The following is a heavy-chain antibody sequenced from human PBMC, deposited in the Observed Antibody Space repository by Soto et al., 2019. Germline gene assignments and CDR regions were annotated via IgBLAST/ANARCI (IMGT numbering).Heavy chain of an antibody. Sequence: QLQLQESGPGLVKPSEPLSLTCTVSGGSISSTSYYWAWIRQPPGKGLEWIGSIYYSGSTYYCPSIRSRVTISVDTSKNQFSLELSSVTAADTAMYYCARQAKETFYYYCCMDVWGQGTTVTVSS. CDR3: ARQAKETFYYYCCMDV. D-gene: IGHD3-16*01. CDR2: IYYSGST. J-gene: IGHJ6*02. CDR1: GGSISSTSYY. V-gene: IGHV4-39*01.